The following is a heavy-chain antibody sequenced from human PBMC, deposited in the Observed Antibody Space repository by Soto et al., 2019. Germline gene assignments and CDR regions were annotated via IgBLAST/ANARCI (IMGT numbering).Heavy chain of an antibody. Sequence: QVQLQESGPGLVTPSETLSLTCSVSGGSITGHYWNWIRQPPGKGLEWIGYIYHSGSTTYNPSLWSRVTISVETSKNQFSLKLSSVTAADTAMYYCAKLYSTSCFGNWFDSWGQGSLVTVSS. CDR3: AKLYSTSCFGNWFDS. CDR2: IYHSGST. J-gene: IGHJ5*01. D-gene: IGHD2-2*01. V-gene: IGHV4-59*11. CDR1: GGSITGHY.